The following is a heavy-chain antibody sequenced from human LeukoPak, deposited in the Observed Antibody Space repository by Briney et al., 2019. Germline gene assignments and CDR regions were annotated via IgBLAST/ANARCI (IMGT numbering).Heavy chain of an antibody. CDR1: GFTFDDYA. D-gene: IGHD5-12*01. CDR3: AKDKRGYEGLDY. Sequence: GGSLRLSCAASGFTFDDYAMHWVRQAPGKGLEWVSGISWNSGSIGYADSVKGRFTISRDNAKNSLYLQMNSLRAEDTALYYCAKDKRGYEGLDYWGQGTLVTVSS. V-gene: IGHV3-9*01. CDR2: ISWNSGSI. J-gene: IGHJ4*02.